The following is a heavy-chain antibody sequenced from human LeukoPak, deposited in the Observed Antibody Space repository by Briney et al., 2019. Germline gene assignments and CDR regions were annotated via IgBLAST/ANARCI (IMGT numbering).Heavy chain of an antibody. CDR1: GGSISSYY. D-gene: IGHD1-1*01. J-gene: IGHJ4*02. Sequence: NPSETLSLTCTVSGGSISSYYWSWIRQPPGKGLEWIGYIYYSGSTNYNPSLKSRVTISVDTSKNQFSLKLSSVTAADTAVYYCARAEGSGTLLYFDYWGQGTLVTVSS. CDR2: IYYSGST. V-gene: IGHV4-59*01. CDR3: ARAEGSGTLLYFDY.